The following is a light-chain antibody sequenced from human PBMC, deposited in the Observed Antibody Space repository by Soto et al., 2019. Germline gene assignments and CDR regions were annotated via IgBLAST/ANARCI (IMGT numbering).Light chain of an antibody. V-gene: IGKV1-9*01. Sequence: DIQLTQSPSFLSASVGDRVTITCRASQGIASHLAWYQQTPGKAPKFLIYAGSTLESGVPSRLSGSGFGTEFTHTISSLQPEDFATYYCQQVNTFPHTFGQGTKLEIK. CDR2: AGS. CDR1: QGIASH. CDR3: QQVNTFPHT. J-gene: IGKJ2*01.